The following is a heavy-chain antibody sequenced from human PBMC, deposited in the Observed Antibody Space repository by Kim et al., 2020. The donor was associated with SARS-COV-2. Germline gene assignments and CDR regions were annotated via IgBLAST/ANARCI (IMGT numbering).Heavy chain of an antibody. CDR1: GGSFSGYY. CDR3: ARVGFGRVDMVRGVIDY. D-gene: IGHD3-10*01. Sequence: SETLSLTCAVYGGSFSGYYWSWIRQPPGKGLEWIGEINHSGSTNYNPSLKSRVTISVDTSKNQFSLKLSSVTAADTAVYYCARVGFGRVDMVRGVIDYWGQGTLVTVSS. CDR2: INHSGST. V-gene: IGHV4-34*01. J-gene: IGHJ4*02.